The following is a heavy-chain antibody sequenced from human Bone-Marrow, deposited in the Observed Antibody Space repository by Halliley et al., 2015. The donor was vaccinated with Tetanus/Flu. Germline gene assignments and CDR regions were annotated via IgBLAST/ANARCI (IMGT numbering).Heavy chain of an antibody. V-gene: IGHV3-7*01. J-gene: IGHJ4*02. CDR2: MNGDGSDI. Sequence: KGLEWVANMNGDGSDINYVDSVEGRFTISRDNAKNTLFLQMNHLRAEDTAVYYCAREGAGLDYWGQGTLVTVSS. CDR3: AREGAGLDY.